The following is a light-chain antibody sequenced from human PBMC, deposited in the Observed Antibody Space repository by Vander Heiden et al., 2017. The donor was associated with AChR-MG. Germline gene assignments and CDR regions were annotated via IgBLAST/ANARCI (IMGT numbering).Light chain of an antibody. J-gene: IGLJ3*02. V-gene: IGLV1-44*01. Sequence: QSVLTQPPSASGTPGQRVTISCSGSISNIGSNTVNWYQQLPGTAPKLLIYTNNQRSSGVPDRFSASKSGTSASLAISGLQSEDEADYSCATWDDRLNCPVFGGGTKLTVL. CDR1: ISNIGSNT. CDR2: TNN. CDR3: ATWDDRLNCPV.